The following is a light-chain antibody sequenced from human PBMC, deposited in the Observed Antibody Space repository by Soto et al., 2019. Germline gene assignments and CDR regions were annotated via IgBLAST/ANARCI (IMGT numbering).Light chain of an antibody. V-gene: IGKV3-11*01. CDR3: QQRSNWPPIT. CDR1: QSVSSY. Sequence: EIVLTQSPATLSLSPGERATLSCRASQSVSSYSAWYQQKPGQAPRLLIYDASNRATGIPARFSGSGSGTDFTLTTSSLEPEDFAVYYCQQRSNWPPITFGQGTRLEIK. J-gene: IGKJ5*01. CDR2: DAS.